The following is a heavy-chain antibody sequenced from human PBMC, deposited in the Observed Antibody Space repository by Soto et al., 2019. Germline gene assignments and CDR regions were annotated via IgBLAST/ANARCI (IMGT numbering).Heavy chain of an antibody. CDR2: VTANGGST. V-gene: IGHV3-23*01. D-gene: IGHD2-21*02. CDR3: ASLRVGDWANYYYYYGMDV. CDR1: GFTFSVYA. J-gene: IGHJ6*02. Sequence: EVQLLESGGGFVQPGGSLRLSCAATGFTFSVYAMTWVRQAPGKGLEWVSAVTANGGSTYSADSVKGRFTISRDNSKNTLFLKTNSLRAEDPAVYYCASLRVGDWANYYYYYGMDVWGQGTTVTVSS.